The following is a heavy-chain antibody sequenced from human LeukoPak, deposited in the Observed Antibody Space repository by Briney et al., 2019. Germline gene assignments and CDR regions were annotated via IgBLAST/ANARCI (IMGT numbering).Heavy chain of an antibody. J-gene: IGHJ4*02. V-gene: IGHV5-51*01. CDR3: ARHVALAAAGTILDY. CDR2: IYPGDSDT. D-gene: IGHD6-13*01. Sequence: GESLKISCKGPGYSFTSYWIGWVRQMPGKGLEWMGIIYPGDSDTRYSPSFQGQVTISADKSISTAYLQWSSLKASDTAMYYCARHVALAAAGTILDYWGQGTLVTVSS. CDR1: GYSFTSYW.